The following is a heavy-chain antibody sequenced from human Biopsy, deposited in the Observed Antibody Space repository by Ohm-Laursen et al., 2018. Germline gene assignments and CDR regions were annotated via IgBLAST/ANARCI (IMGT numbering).Heavy chain of an antibody. D-gene: IGHD4-11*01. CDR2: IYYSVMT. Sequence: SDTLSLTCTVSGDSVTKYYWSWIRQPPGKGLEWIGYIYYSVMTNYNPSLQSRVSISVDTSRNQVSLTLSSVAAADTAVYYCARDSGILNYGNFKYYHYYGMDVWGQGTTVTVSS. CDR1: GDSVTKYY. J-gene: IGHJ6*02. V-gene: IGHV4-59*02. CDR3: ARDSGILNYGNFKYYHYYGMDV.